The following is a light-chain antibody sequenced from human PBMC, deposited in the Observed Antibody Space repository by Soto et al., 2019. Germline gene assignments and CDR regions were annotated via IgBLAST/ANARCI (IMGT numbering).Light chain of an antibody. CDR3: SSYRSITTFV. V-gene: IGLV2-14*01. J-gene: IGLJ1*01. CDR1: SSDVGAYNY. CDR2: EVR. Sequence: QSVLTQPASVSGSPGQSITISCTGTSSDVGAYNYVSWYQQYPGKAPKVIIFEVRKRPSGVSNRFSGSKSGDTASLTISGLQAEDEADYYCSSYRSITTFVSGNGTKVTV.